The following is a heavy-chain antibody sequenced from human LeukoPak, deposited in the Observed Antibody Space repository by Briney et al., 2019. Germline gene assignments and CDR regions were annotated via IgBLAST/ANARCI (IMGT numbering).Heavy chain of an antibody. D-gene: IGHD2-15*01. J-gene: IGHJ4*02. CDR1: GFTFSSYA. V-gene: IGHV3-30*03. CDR2: ISYDGSNK. CDR3: CSGPSFDY. Sequence: GGSLRLSCAASGFTFSSYAMSWVRQAPGKGLEWVAVISYDGSNKYYADSVKGRFTISRDNSKNTLYLQMNSLRAEDTAVYYCCSGPSFDYWGQGTLVTVSS.